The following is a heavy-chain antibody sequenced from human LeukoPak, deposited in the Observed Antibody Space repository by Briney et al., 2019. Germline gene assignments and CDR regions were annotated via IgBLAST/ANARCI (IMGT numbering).Heavy chain of an antibody. Sequence: GGPLRLSCAASGFTFSSYWMSWVRQAPGQGLEWMGWISTYKGNTNYAQKLQGRVTMTTDTSTSTVYMELRSLRSDDTAVYYCARVTALYYYMDVWGKGTTVTVSS. CDR3: ARVTALYYYMDV. V-gene: IGHV1-18*01. J-gene: IGHJ6*03. CDR2: ISTYKGNT. CDR1: GFTFSSYW.